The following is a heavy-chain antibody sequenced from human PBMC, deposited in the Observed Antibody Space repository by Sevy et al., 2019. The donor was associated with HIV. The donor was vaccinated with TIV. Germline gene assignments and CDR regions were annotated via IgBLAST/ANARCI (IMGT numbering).Heavy chain of an antibody. Sequence: SETLSLTCTVSGDSVTSGSSYWSWIRQPPGKGLAWIGYVYYSGGTNYNPSLKSRLTTSVDTSKNQFSLRLSSVMTADTAVYYCVREFNRYFDYWGQGILVTVSS. CDR1: GDSVTSGSSY. CDR2: VYYSGGT. CDR3: VREFNRYFDY. J-gene: IGHJ4*02. V-gene: IGHV4-61*01.